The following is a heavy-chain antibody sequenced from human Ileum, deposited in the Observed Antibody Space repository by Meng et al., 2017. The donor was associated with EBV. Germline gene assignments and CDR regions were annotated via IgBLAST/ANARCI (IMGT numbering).Heavy chain of an antibody. D-gene: IGHD3-10*01. CDR1: GGSISRSNW. J-gene: IGHJ4*02. CDR2: IYYSGST. V-gene: IGHV4-4*02. Sequence: QGQPQESGPGPVKPSGTLSLTCAVSGGSISRSNWWNWVRQPPGKGLEWIGEIYYSGSTIYNPSLKSRVTISVDKSKNLFSLKLSSVTAADTAVYYCARGYGSGRDYFDYWGQGTLVTVSS. CDR3: ARGYGSGRDYFDY.